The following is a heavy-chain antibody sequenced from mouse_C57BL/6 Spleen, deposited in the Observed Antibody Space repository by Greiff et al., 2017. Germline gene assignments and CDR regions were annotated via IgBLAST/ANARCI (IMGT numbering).Heavy chain of an antibody. CDR3: ARNGNAYYFDY. CDR2: ISYDGSN. V-gene: IGHV3-6*01. Sequence: ESGPGLVKPSQSLSLTCSVTGYSITSGYYWNWIRQFPGNKLEWMGYISYDGSNNYNPSLKNRISITRDTSKNQFFLKLNSVTTEDTATYYCARNGNAYYFDYWGQGTTLTVSS. D-gene: IGHD2-1*01. CDR1: GYSITSGYY. J-gene: IGHJ2*01.